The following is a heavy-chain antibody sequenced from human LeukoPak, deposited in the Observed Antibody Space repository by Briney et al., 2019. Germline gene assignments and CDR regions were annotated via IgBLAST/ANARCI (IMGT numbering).Heavy chain of an antibody. D-gene: IGHD1-14*01. CDR1: GFTFSSYW. CDR2: IKSDGSVT. Sequence: GGSLRLSCAASGFTFSSYWMHWVRQAPGEGLVWVSRIKSDGSVTWYADSVKGRFTISRDNAKNMLYLQMNSLRGEDTAVYFCARDHDAVGTTIDHWGQGTLVTVSS. CDR3: ARDHDAVGTTIDH. V-gene: IGHV3-74*01. J-gene: IGHJ4*02.